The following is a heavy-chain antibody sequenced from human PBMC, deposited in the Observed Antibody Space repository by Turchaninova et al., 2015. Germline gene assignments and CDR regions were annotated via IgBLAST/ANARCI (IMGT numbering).Heavy chain of an antibody. J-gene: IGHJ4*02. D-gene: IGHD1-1*01. CDR2: ISYSGST. CDR1: GGSISSSSNY. V-gene: IGHV4-39*07. Sequence: QLQLQESGPGLVKPSETLSLTCTVSGGSISSSSNYWGWIRQPPGEGLEYLGSISYSGSTSYHPSPKSRVTLAVDTSKNQFSLKLSSVTAADTAVYYCAKVPGEDYWGQGTLVTVSS. CDR3: AKVPGEDY.